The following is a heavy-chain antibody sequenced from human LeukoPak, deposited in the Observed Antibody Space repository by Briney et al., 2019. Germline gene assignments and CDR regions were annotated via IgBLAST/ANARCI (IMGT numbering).Heavy chain of an antibody. D-gene: IGHD6-19*01. CDR1: GYTFTDYY. J-gene: IGHJ4*02. CDR2: INPKSGGT. Sequence: GASVKVSCKASGYTFTDYYIHWVRQAPGQDFEWMGWINPKSGGTEYAQKFQGRVTMTRDPSLSTAYMELSRLRSDDTAVFCCARASTVAGNHRPFDYWGQGTLVTVSS. V-gene: IGHV1-2*02. CDR3: ARASTVAGNHRPFDY.